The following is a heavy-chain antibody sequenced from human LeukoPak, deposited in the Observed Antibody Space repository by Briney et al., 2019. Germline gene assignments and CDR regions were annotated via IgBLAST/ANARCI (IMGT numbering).Heavy chain of an antibody. V-gene: IGHV3-7*03. CDR3: ANGSPGTTNYYYYGMDV. CDR1: GFTFSRYW. D-gene: IGHD1-1*01. J-gene: IGHJ6*02. Sequence: GGSLRLSCAASGFTFSRYWMSWVRQAPGKGLEWVANIKGDGSKKNYVDSVKGRFTISRDNAKNSLYLQMNSLRAEDTAVYYCANGSPGTTNYYYYGMDVWGQGTTVTVSS. CDR2: IKGDGSKK.